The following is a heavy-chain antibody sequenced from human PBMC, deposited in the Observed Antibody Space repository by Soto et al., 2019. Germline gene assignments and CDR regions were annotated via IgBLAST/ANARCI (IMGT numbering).Heavy chain of an antibody. CDR1: GVTFKSHG. CDR2: IWYDGSNK. V-gene: IGHV3-33*01. D-gene: IGHD2-21*01. J-gene: IGHJ4*02. Sequence: QVQLVESGGGVVQPGRCLRVSCAASGVTFKSHGMHWVRQAPGKGLEWVAVIWYDGSNKYYADSAKGRFTISRDNSKNTLYLQMNSLRVEDTAVYYCAREGYGGEAPYDFWGQGTLVTVSS. CDR3: AREGYGGEAPYDF.